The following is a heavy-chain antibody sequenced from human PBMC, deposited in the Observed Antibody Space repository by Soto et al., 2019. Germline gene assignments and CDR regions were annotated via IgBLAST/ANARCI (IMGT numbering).Heavy chain of an antibody. CDR1: GFTFSSYS. J-gene: IGHJ5*02. Sequence: EVQLVESGGGLVNPGGSLRLSCVGSGFTFSSYSMNWVRQAPGKGLEWVSSITGSSSYVYYADSVRGRFTISRDNAKNSLYLQMNSLRAEDTAVYYCAKDPNYDSWSGYSGSGWFDPWGQGTLVTVSS. CDR3: AKDPNYDSWSGYSGSGWFDP. D-gene: IGHD3-3*01. V-gene: IGHV3-21*01. CDR2: ITGSSSYV.